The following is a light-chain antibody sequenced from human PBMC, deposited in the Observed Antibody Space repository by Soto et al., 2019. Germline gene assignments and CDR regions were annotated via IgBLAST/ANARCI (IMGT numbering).Light chain of an antibody. Sequence: DIQMTQPPSTLTASVGDRVTIPCRPSQSVSSWLAWYQQKPGKAPKFLIYDASSLESGVPSRFSGSGSGTEFTLTISSLQPDDFATYYCQQYDNYPRTFGQGPKVDIK. V-gene: IGKV1-5*01. J-gene: IGKJ1*01. CDR1: QSVSSW. CDR3: QQYDNYPRT. CDR2: DAS.